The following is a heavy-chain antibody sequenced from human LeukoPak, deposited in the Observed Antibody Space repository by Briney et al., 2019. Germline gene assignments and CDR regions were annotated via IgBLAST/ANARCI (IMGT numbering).Heavy chain of an antibody. Sequence: KPSETLSLTCTVSGGSISSYYWSWIRQPAGKGLEWIGCIYTSGSTNYNPSLKSRVTMSVDTSKNQFSLKLSSVTAADTAVYYCARDPIVGATLGLFDPWGQGTLVTVSS. J-gene: IGHJ5*02. CDR2: IYTSGST. CDR3: ARDPIVGATLGLFDP. D-gene: IGHD1-26*01. CDR1: GGSISSYY. V-gene: IGHV4-4*07.